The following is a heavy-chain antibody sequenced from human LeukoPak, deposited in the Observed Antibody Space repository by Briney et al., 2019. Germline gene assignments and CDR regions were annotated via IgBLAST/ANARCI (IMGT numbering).Heavy chain of an antibody. Sequence: SETLSLTCTVSVGSISSSSYYGGWSRQPPGKGLEWIGSIYYSGSTYYNPSRKSRVTISVNTSKNQLAPEPPSVTAAETAVYYSARHPPTRRVANGYFDYWGQGPLVPVSS. V-gene: IGHV4-39*01. J-gene: IGHJ4*02. CDR2: IYYSGST. CDR3: ARHPPTRRVANGYFDY. D-gene: IGHD5-12*01. CDR1: VGSISSSSYY.